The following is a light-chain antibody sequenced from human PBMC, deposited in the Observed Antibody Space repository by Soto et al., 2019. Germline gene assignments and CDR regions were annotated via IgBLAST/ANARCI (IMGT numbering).Light chain of an antibody. J-gene: IGKJ1*01. CDR3: QHDNSFSEA. Sequence: DIQMTQSPSSLSASIGDRVTITCRASQTISSWLAWYQQKPGKAPKLLIYQASTLKSGVPSRFSGSGSGKEFTLSISTLQPYNFATFYCQHDNSFSEAFGQGTKVEIK. CDR2: QAS. V-gene: IGKV1-5*03. CDR1: QTISSW.